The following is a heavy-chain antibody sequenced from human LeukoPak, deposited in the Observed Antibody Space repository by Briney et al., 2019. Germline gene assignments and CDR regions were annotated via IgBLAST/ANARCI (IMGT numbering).Heavy chain of an antibody. V-gene: IGHV1-8*01. Sequence: VASVKVSCKASGYTFTSYDINWVRQATGQGLEWMGWMNPNSGNTGYAQKFQGRVTMTRNTSISTAYMELSSLRSEDTAVYYCARVYPVTFNWFDPWCQGTLVTVSS. J-gene: IGHJ5*02. CDR1: GYTFTSYD. CDR2: MNPNSGNT. D-gene: IGHD4-17*01. CDR3: ARVYPVTFNWFDP.